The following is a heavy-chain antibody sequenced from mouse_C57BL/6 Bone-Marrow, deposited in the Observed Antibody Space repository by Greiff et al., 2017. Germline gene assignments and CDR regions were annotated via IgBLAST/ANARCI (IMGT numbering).Heavy chain of an antibody. CDR1: GFTFSNYW. CDR3: TDFNY. V-gene: IGHV6-3*01. CDR2: IRLKSDNYAT. Sequence: EVMLVESGGGLVQPGGSMKLSCVASGFTFSNYWMNWVRQSPEKGLEWVAQIRLKSDNYATHYAESVKGRFTNSRDDSKSSIYLQMNNLRAEDTGIYYCTDFNYWGQGTTLTVSS. J-gene: IGHJ2*01.